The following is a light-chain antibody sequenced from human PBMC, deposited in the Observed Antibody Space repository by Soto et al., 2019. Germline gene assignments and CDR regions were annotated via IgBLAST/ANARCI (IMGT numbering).Light chain of an antibody. V-gene: IGLV1-51*01. Sequence: QSVLTQPPSVSAAPGQEVTIACSGSSSNIGNNHVPWYQQLPGTAPKFLIYDSNKRPSGIPDRFSGSKSGTSATLGITGLQTGDEADYYCGTWDSSLGAVVFGGGTKLTVL. J-gene: IGLJ2*01. CDR3: GTWDSSLGAVV. CDR1: SSNIGNNH. CDR2: DSN.